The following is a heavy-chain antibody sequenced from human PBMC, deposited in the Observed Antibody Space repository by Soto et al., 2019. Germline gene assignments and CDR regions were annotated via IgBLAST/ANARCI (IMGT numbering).Heavy chain of an antibody. CDR2: ISWNSGSI. Sequence: PGGSLRLSCAASGFTFDDYAMHWVRQAPGKGLEWVSGISWNSGSIGYADSVKGRFTISRDNAKNSLYLQMNSLRAEDTALYYCAKDGIAAAGTYYYYYGMDVWGQGTTVTVSS. V-gene: IGHV3-9*01. D-gene: IGHD6-13*01. J-gene: IGHJ6*02. CDR3: AKDGIAAAGTYYYYYGMDV. CDR1: GFTFDDYA.